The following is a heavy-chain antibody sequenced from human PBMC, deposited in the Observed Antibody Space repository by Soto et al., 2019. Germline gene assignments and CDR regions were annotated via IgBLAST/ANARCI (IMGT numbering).Heavy chain of an antibody. J-gene: IGHJ4*02. V-gene: IGHV6-1*01. CDR2: TYYTSKWNN. D-gene: IGHD1-1*01. CDR3: ARDLSYPAGTGQLVD. CDR1: GDIVSSSTAA. Sequence: SQTLSLTCVISGDIVSSSTAAWNWIRQSPSRGLEWLGRTYYTSKWNNDYALSVKSRITITPDTSKNQFSLHLNSVTPEDTAVYYCARDLSYPAGTGQLVDWGQGTLVTVSS.